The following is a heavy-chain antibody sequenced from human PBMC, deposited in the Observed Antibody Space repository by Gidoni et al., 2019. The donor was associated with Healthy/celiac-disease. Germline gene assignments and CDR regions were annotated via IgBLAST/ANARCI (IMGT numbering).Heavy chain of an antibody. V-gene: IGHV1-24*01. Sequence: QVQLVQSGAEVKKPGASVKVLCKVSGYTLTELSMHWVRQAPGKGLEWMGGFDPEDGETIYAQKFQGRVTMTEDTSTDTAYMELSSLRSEDTAVYYCATSYCSGGSCYPYFDYWGQGTLVTVSS. CDR1: GYTLTELS. CDR3: ATSYCSGGSCYPYFDY. D-gene: IGHD2-15*01. CDR2: FDPEDGET. J-gene: IGHJ4*02.